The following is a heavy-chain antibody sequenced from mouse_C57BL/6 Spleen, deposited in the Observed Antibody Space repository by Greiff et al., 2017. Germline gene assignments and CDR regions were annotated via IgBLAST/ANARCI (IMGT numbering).Heavy chain of an antibody. CDR1: GYTFTSYW. Sequence: QVQLKQPGAELVRPGSSVKLSCKASGYTFTSYWMHWVKQRPIQGLEWIGNIDPSDSETHYNQKFKDKATLTVDKSSSTAYMQLSSLTSEDSAVYYCEREGTGTDYFDYWGQGTTLTVSS. D-gene: IGHD4-1*01. CDR3: EREGTGTDYFDY. CDR2: IDPSDSET. V-gene: IGHV1-52*01. J-gene: IGHJ2*01.